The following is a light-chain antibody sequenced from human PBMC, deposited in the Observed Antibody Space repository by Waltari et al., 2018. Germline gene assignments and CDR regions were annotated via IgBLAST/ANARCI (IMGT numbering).Light chain of an antibody. J-gene: IGLJ2*01. Sequence: QSALTQTATVSGPPAQSITISCTGTSSDVGTYNLVSWYQQHPGKAPTLKIYDVNKRPSGVSNRFSGANSGNTASLTISGLQAADETDYYCCSYAGSAISVFGGGTKLTVL. V-gene: IGLV2-23*02. CDR2: DVN. CDR1: SSDVGTYNL. CDR3: CSYAGSAISV.